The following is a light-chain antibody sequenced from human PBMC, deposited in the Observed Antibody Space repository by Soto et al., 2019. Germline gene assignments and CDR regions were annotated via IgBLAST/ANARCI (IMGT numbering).Light chain of an antibody. V-gene: IGKV3-20*01. CDR3: QQYGRSPPFA. CDR2: GAA. Sequence: ESVLTQSPGTLSLSPGERATLSCRASQSVSSNYIAWYQQNPGQAPRRLIYGAATRATGIPDRVRGSGAGTAFTLTISRLGPDDFAVYFCQQYGRSPPFAFGQGTKVDIK. CDR1: QSVSSNY. J-gene: IGKJ2*01.